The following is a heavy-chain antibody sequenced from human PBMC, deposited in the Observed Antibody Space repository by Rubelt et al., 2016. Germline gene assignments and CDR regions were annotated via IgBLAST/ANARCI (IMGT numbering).Heavy chain of an antibody. Sequence: QVQLVQSGAEVKKPGASVKVSCKASGYTFTGYYMHWVRQAPGQGLEWMGWINPNSGGTNYAQKFQGRVTMTGDTSISTAYMELSRLRSDDTAVYYCARFAIGGHSSGYLFDYWGQGTLVTVSS. CDR3: ARFAIGGHSSGYLFDY. V-gene: IGHV1-2*02. D-gene: IGHD3-22*01. CDR2: INPNSGGT. J-gene: IGHJ4*02. CDR1: GYTFTGYY.